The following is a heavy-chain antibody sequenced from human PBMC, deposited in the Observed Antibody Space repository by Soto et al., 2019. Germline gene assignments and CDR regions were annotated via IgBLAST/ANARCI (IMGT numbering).Heavy chain of an antibody. V-gene: IGHV1-46*01. Sequence: QVQLVQSGAEVKKPGASVKLSCKTSGYTFSNYYINWVRQAPGQGLQWMGRINPSGGGTIYAQNFQGIVTMTRVTSTSTVYMALSSLSSEDTAVYYCARSQEVVVVPAAPMDYWGQGTLVTVSS. CDR1: GYTFSNYY. D-gene: IGHD2-15*01. J-gene: IGHJ4*02. CDR2: INPSGGGT. CDR3: ARSQEVVVVPAAPMDY.